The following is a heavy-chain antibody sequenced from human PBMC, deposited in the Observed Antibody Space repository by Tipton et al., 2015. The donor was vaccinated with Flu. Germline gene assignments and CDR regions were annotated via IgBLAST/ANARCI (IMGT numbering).Heavy chain of an antibody. CDR3: AREKIPNSYYYDSSGYTNYFDS. D-gene: IGHD3-22*01. Sequence: LRLSCAASGFSVSSHYMSWVRQAPGKGLEWIGRVYTSGSTNYNPSLKGRVTISLDTSKKEFSLDLRSVTAADTAIYYCAREKIPNSYYYDSSGYTNYFDSWGQGTPVTVSS. CDR1: GFSVSSHY. V-gene: IGHV4-4*08. CDR2: VYTSGST. J-gene: IGHJ4*02.